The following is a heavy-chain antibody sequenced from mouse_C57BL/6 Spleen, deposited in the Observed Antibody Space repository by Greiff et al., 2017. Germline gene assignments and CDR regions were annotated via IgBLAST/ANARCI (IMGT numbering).Heavy chain of an antibody. D-gene: IGHD1-1*01. Sequence: VQLQQSGPELVKPGASVKISCKASGYTFTDYYMNWVKQSHGKSLEWIGDINPNNGGTSYNQKFKGKATLTVDKSSSTAYMELRSLTSEDSAVYYCARPLDYYGSSFYAMDYWGQGTSVTVSS. J-gene: IGHJ4*01. CDR2: INPNNGGT. CDR1: GYTFTDYY. V-gene: IGHV1-26*01. CDR3: ARPLDYYGSSFYAMDY.